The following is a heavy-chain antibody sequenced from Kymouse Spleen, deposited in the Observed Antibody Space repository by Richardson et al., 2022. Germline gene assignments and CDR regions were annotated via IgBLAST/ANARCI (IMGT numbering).Heavy chain of an antibody. CDR1: GFTFDDYA. J-gene: IGHJ3*02. Sequence: EVQLVESGGGLVQPGRSLRLSCAASGFTFDDYAMHWVRQAPGKGLEWVSGISWNSGSIGYADSVKGRFTISRDNAKNSLYLQMNSLRAEDTALYYCAKDPTGDAFDIWGQGTMVTVSS. CDR3: AKDPTGDAFDI. D-gene: IGHD7-27*02. CDR2: ISWNSGSI. V-gene: IGHV3-9*01.